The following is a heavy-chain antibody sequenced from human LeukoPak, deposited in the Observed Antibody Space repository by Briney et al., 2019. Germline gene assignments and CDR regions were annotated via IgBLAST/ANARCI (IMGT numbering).Heavy chain of an antibody. CDR2: IYYNGDT. D-gene: IGHD1-26*01. CDR3: TTSVGDWEPMFRYYYGMDV. V-gene: IGHV4-59*08. CDR1: GGSIISNY. J-gene: IGHJ6*02. Sequence: PSGTLSLTCTVSGGSIISNYWSWIRQPPGKGLEWIGYIYYNGDTYYSPSLKSRVTISLDTSHNQFSLSLSSVTAADTAVYYCTTSVGDWEPMFRYYYGMDVWGQGTTVTVSS.